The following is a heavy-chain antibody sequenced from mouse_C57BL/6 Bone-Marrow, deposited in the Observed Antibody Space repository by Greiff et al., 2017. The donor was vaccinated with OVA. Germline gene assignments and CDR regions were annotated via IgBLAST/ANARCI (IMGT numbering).Heavy chain of an antibody. V-gene: IGHV1-64*01. Sequence: VQLQQPGAELVKPGASVKLSCKASGYTFTSYWMHWVKQRPGQGLEWIGMIHPSSGSTNYNAKFKSTATLTVDKSSSTAYMQLSSLTSEDSAVEYSARETVPYWYFDVWGTGTTVTVSS. CDR2: IHPSSGST. D-gene: IGHD1-1*01. CDR1: GYTFTSYW. CDR3: ARETVPYWYFDV. J-gene: IGHJ1*03.